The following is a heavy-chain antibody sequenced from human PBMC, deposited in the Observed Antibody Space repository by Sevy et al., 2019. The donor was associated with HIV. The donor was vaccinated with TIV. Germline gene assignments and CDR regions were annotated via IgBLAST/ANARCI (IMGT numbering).Heavy chain of an antibody. V-gene: IGHV3-21*01. CDR3: ARGAGIDCRGSSCYLDFDF. CDR1: GFTFSNYA. CDR2: ISASSNYI. D-gene: IGHD2-2*01. J-gene: IGHJ4*02. Sequence: GGSLRLSCAASGFTFSNYAMNWVRQAPGKGLEWVSFISASSNYIYYADSLKGRFTNSRDNAKNTLYRQMNSLRAEDTALYYFARGAGIDCRGSSCYLDFDFWGQGTLVTVS.